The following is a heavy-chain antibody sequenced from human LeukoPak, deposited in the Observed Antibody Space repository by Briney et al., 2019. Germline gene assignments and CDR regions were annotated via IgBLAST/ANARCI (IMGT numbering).Heavy chain of an antibody. Sequence: SETLSLTCTVSGGSISSGGYYWSWIRQPPGKGLEWIGYIYHSGSTYYNPSLKSRVTISVDTSKNQFSLKLSSVTAADTAVYYCARAHDQGLMDYWGQGTLVTVSS. J-gene: IGHJ4*02. CDR3: ARAHDQGLMDY. V-gene: IGHV4-30-2*01. CDR2: IYHSGST. CDR1: GGSISSGGYY.